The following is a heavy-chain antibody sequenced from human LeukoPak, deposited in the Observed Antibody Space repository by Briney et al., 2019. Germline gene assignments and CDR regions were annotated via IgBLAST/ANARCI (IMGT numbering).Heavy chain of an antibody. V-gene: IGHV4-59*12. CDR3: ASVRKGYCSSTSCYAKGYYYYYMDV. J-gene: IGHJ6*03. CDR1: GGSISDYY. D-gene: IGHD2-2*01. CDR2: SHNSGDT. Sequence: SETLSLTCTISGGSISDYYWGWIRQPPGKGLEWIGYSHNSGDTNYNPSLKSRVTISVDTSKNQFSLKLSSVTAADTAVYYCASVRKGYCSSTSCYAKGYYYYYMDVWGKGTTVTISS.